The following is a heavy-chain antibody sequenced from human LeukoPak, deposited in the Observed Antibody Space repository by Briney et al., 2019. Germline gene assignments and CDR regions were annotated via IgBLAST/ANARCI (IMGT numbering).Heavy chain of an antibody. V-gene: IGHV3-15*01. Sequence: GGSLRLSCAASGFTFSNAWMSWVRQAPGKGLEWVGRIKSKTDGGTTDYAAPVKGRFTISRDDSKNTLYLQMNSLKTEDTAVYYCTGYCSSTSCYGAIDIWGQGTMVTVSS. D-gene: IGHD2-2*01. J-gene: IGHJ3*02. CDR3: TGYCSSTSCYGAIDI. CDR1: GFTFSNAW. CDR2: IKSKTDGGTT.